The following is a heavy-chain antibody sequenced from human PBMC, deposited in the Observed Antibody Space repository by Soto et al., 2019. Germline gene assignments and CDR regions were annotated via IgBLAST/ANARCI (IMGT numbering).Heavy chain of an antibody. V-gene: IGHV3-30-3*01. CDR1: GFTFISYA. Sequence: GGSLRLSCAASGFTFISYAMHWVRQAPGKGLEWVAVISYDGSNKYYADSVKGRFTISRDNSKNMLYLQMNSLRAEDTAVYYCANHSPFDFGVVINAPSYYYYYYMDVWGKGTTVTVSS. CDR3: ANHSPFDFGVVINAPSYYYYYYMDV. D-gene: IGHD3-3*01. J-gene: IGHJ6*03. CDR2: ISYDGSNK.